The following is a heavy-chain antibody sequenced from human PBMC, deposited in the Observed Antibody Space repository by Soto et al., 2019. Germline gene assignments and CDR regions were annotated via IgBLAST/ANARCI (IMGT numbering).Heavy chain of an antibody. CDR1: GYSFSTYG. Sequence: QVQLVESGGGVVQPGRSLRLSCAASGYSFSTYGMHWVRQAPGKGLEWIIFISYDGSNKFYLDSVKGRFSISRDTSRNTLYLQMDSLRPEDTATYYCAKVGGNWNPDYWGQGTLVTVSS. CDR3: AKVGGNWNPDY. J-gene: IGHJ4*02. D-gene: IGHD1-20*01. V-gene: IGHV3-30*18. CDR2: ISYDGSNK.